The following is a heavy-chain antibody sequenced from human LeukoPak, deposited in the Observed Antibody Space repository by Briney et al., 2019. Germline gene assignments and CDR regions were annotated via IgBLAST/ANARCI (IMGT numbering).Heavy chain of an antibody. V-gene: IGHV3-30*18. J-gene: IGHJ6*02. Sequence: GGSLRLSCAASGFTFSSYGMHWVRQAPGKGLEWVAVISYDGSNKYYADSVKGRFTISRDNSRNTVYLQMNSLSAEDTAVYCCAKGHTVMGVWGQGTTVTVSS. CDR1: GFTFSSYG. CDR2: ISYDGSNK. CDR3: AKGHTVMGV.